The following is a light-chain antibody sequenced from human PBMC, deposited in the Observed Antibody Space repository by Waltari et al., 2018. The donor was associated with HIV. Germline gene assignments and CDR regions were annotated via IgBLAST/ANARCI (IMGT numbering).Light chain of an antibody. CDR2: SNN. V-gene: IGLV1-44*01. CDR1: SSNIGSNT. CDR3: AAWDDSLNGHVV. Sequence: QSALTQPASVSGAPGQRVTISCSGSSSNIGSNTVNWYQQLPGTAPKLLIYSNNQRPSGVPDRFSGSKSGTSASLAISGLQSEDEADYYCAAWDDSLNGHVVFGGGTKLTVL. J-gene: IGLJ2*01.